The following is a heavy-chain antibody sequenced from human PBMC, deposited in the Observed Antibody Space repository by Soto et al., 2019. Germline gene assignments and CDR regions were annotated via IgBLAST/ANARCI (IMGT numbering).Heavy chain of an antibody. D-gene: IGHD3-3*01. CDR3: AHRVLRTVFGLVTTNAIYFDF. V-gene: IGHV2-5*02. CDR2: IYWDDDK. CDR1: GFSLTTSGVG. Sequence: QITLNESGPTQVKPRQTLTLTCTFSGFSLTTSGVGVGWIRQSPGKAPEWLALIYWDDDKRYSPSLKSRLTITKDPSKNQVVLTMADLDPADTATYYCAHRVLRTVFGLVTTNAIYFDFWGQGTPVAVSS. J-gene: IGHJ4*02.